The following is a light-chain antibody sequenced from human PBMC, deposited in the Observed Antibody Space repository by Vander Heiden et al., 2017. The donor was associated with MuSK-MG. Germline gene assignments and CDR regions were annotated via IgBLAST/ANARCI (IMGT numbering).Light chain of an antibody. CDR3: QQTDSTPHT. Sequence: DIQMTQSPSSLSASVGDAVTITCRASQTITSYLNWYQQKSGRAPKLLVFGASDLHSGVPSRFSDSGSGTHFTLTINSLQPEDFATYYCQQTDSTPHTFGHGTTVDIK. V-gene: IGKV1-39*01. CDR1: QTITSY. J-gene: IGKJ3*01. CDR2: GAS.